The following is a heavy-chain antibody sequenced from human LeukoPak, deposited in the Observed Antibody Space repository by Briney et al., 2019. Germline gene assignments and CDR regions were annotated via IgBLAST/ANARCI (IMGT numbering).Heavy chain of an antibody. D-gene: IGHD2-2*01. CDR3: ATVGEYCSSTSCQN. CDR1: GYTFTDYY. J-gene: IGHJ4*02. Sequence: ASVKVSCKVSGYTFTDYYMHWVQQAPGKGLEWMGLVDPEDGETIYAEKFQGRVTITADTSTDTAYMELSSLRFEDTAVYYCATVGEYCSSTSCQNWGQGTLVTVSS. V-gene: IGHV1-69-2*01. CDR2: VDPEDGET.